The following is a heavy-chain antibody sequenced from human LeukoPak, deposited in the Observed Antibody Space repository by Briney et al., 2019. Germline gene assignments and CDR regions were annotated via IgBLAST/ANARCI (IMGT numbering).Heavy chain of an antibody. J-gene: IGHJ4*02. V-gene: IGHV3-30-3*01. CDR2: ISYHGTNK. D-gene: IGHD2-8*02. CDR3: ARDPTGGYRHFDF. CDR1: GFTFTSYA. Sequence: PGRSLRLSCAASGFTFTSYAMHWVRQAPGKGLEWVALISYHGTNKYYADSVKGQFTISSDNSKNTLYLQMNSLRTEDTAVYYCARDPTGGYRHFDFWGQGTLVTVSS.